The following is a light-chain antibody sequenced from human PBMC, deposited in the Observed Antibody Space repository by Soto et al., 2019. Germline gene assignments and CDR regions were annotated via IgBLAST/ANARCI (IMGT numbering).Light chain of an antibody. Sequence: QSVLTQPASVSGSPGQSITISCTGTSSDVGGYNYVSWYQQHPGKAPKLMIYEVSNRPSGVSNRFSGSKSGNTASLTTSGLQAEDEADYYCSSYTSSSTYVFGTGTKVTVL. CDR1: SSDVGGYNY. CDR2: EVS. J-gene: IGLJ1*01. CDR3: SSYTSSSTYV. V-gene: IGLV2-14*01.